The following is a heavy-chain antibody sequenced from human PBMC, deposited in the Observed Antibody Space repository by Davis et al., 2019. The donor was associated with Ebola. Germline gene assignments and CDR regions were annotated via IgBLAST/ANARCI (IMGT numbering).Heavy chain of an antibody. CDR3: VKGGPIAAAGTRSVDY. D-gene: IGHD6-13*01. Sequence: GESLKISCGASGFTFYNYAMSWVRQTPGKGLEWVAAIGDTDNRVYYADSVKGRFTISRDNSKNTLYLQMNSLRAEDAAVYFCVKGGPIAAAGTRSVDYWGQGTLVTVSS. CDR2: IGDTDNRV. J-gene: IGHJ4*02. V-gene: IGHV3-23*05. CDR1: GFTFYNYA.